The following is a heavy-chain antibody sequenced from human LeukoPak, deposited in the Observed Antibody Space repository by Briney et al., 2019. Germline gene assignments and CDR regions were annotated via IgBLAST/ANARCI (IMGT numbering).Heavy chain of an antibody. CDR1: GFTFSDYW. D-gene: IGHD3-9*01. CDR3: ATLTGYYNVAVDY. Sequence: PGGSLRLSCAASGFTFSDYWMTWVRQAPGKGLEWVANIKPDGSEKYYVDSVRGRFTISRDNAKNSLYLQMNSLRAEDTAVYYCATLTGYYNVAVDYWGQGTLVTVSS. V-gene: IGHV3-7*01. J-gene: IGHJ4*02. CDR2: IKPDGSEK.